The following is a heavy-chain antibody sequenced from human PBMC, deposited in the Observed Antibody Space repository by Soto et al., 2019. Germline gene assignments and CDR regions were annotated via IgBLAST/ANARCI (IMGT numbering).Heavy chain of an antibody. Sequence: GGSLRLSCAASGFTFSSYAMSWVRQAPGKGLEWVSAIRGSGGSTNYADSVKGRFTISRDNSKNTLYLQMNSLRAEDTAVYYCAKDGYVPGMIVVVTTFDYWGQGTLVTVSS. CDR1: GFTFSSYA. D-gene: IGHD3-22*01. J-gene: IGHJ4*02. CDR3: AKDGYVPGMIVVVTTFDY. CDR2: IRGSGGST. V-gene: IGHV3-23*01.